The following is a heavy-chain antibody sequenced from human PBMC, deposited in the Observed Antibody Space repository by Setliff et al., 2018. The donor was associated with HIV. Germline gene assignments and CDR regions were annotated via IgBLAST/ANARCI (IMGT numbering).Heavy chain of an antibody. V-gene: IGHV1-18*01. J-gene: IGHJ4*02. D-gene: IGHD1-7*01. CDR2: ISAYNGNT. CDR3: ARVLYNWNYEPLIYFDY. CDR1: GYTFTSYG. Sequence: RASVKVSCKASGYTFTSYGISWVRQAPGQGLEWMGWISAYNGNTNYAQKLQGRVTMTTDTSTSTAYMELRSLRSDDTAVYYCARVLYNWNYEPLIYFDYWGQGTLVTVSS.